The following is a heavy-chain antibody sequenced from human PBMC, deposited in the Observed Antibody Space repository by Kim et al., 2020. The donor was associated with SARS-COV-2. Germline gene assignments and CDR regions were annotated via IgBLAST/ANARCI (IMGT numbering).Heavy chain of an antibody. CDR2: LCDDGNNR. J-gene: IGHJ4*02. Sequence: GGSLRLSCAASGFTFSNYAMHWVRQAPGKGVEWVAALCDDGNNRYNTDSVKGRFTISRDNSQNTMYLQMNSLRSDDTAIYYCAKDSFNDRGGVFDYWGQGTLVSVSS. D-gene: IGHD2-8*01. V-gene: IGHV3-30*18. CDR1: GFTFSNYA. CDR3: AKDSFNDRGGVFDY.